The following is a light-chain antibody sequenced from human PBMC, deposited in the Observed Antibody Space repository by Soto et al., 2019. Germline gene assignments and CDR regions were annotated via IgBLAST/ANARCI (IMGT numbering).Light chain of an antibody. CDR1: SSDVGGYNY. Sequence: QSALTQIPSASGSPGQSVAISCTGTSSDVGGYNYVSWYQQHPGKAPKLIIYDVNKRPSGVPDRFSGSKSGNTASLTVSGLQAEDEADYYCNSYAGGNSYVSGTGTKLTVL. CDR2: DVN. V-gene: IGLV2-8*01. CDR3: NSYAGGNSYV. J-gene: IGLJ1*01.